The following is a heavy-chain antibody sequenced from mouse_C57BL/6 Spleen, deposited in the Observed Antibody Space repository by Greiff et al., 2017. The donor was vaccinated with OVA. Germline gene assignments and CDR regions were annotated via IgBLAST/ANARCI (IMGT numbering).Heavy chain of an antibody. CDR2: IDPSASYT. D-gene: IGHD2-4*01. CDR3: ARRDYDGLGLDY. Sequence: QVQLQQPGAELVKPGASVKLSCKASGYTFTSYWMQWVKQRPGQGLEWIGEIDPSASYTNYNQKFKGKATLTVDTSSSTAYMQLSSLTSEDSAVYYCARRDYDGLGLDYWGQGTTLTVSS. J-gene: IGHJ2*01. V-gene: IGHV1-50*01. CDR1: GYTFTSYW.